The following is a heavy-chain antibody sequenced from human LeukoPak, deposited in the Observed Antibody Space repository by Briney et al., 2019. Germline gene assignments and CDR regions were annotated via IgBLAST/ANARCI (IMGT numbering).Heavy chain of an antibody. CDR3: ATPGVAVAGFSDDAFDI. J-gene: IGHJ3*02. CDR1: GFTFSSYE. Sequence: GSLRLSCAASGFTFSSYEMNWVRHAPGKGLEWVSYISSSGSTIYYADSVKGRFTISRDNAKNSLYLQMNSLRAEDTAVYYCATPGVAVAGFSDDAFDIWGQGTMVTVSS. CDR2: ISSSGSTI. V-gene: IGHV3-48*03. D-gene: IGHD6-19*01.